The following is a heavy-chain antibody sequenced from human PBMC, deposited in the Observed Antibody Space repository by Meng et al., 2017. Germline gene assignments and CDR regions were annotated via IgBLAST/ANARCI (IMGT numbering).Heavy chain of an antibody. CDR2: ISYDGSNK. V-gene: IGHV3-30*01. D-gene: IGHD5-24*01. Sequence: SLKISCAASGFTFSSYAMHWVRQAPGRRLEWVAVISYDGSNKYYADSVKGRFTISRDNSKNTLYLQMNSQSAEDTAMYYCERGPTRMAHDFDDWGQGTLVTVSS. CDR3: ERGPTRMAHDFDD. J-gene: IGHJ4*02. CDR1: GFTFSSYA.